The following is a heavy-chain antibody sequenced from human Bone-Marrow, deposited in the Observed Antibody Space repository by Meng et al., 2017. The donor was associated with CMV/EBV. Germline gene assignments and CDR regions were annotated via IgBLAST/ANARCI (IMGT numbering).Heavy chain of an antibody. D-gene: IGHD1-26*01. J-gene: IGHJ4*02. CDR1: GFTFSSSA. V-gene: IGHV3-30-3*01. CDR3: ARTRIVGASTDFDY. Sequence: ASGFTFSSSAMHWVRQAPGKGLEWVAVISYDGSNKYYADSVKGQFTISRDNAKNTLYLQMNSLRAEDTAVYYCARTRIVGASTDFDYWGQGTLVTVSS. CDR2: ISYDGSNK.